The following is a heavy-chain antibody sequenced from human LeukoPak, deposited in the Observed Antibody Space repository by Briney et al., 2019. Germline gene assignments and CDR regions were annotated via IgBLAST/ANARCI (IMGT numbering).Heavy chain of an antibody. V-gene: IGHV4-59*01. D-gene: IGHD2-15*01. CDR3: AREDYCSGGSCYSGYFQH. J-gene: IGHJ1*01. CDR2: IYYSGTT. Sequence: ETLSLSCTVSGGSISSYYWSWIRQPPGKGLEWIGYIYYSGTTNYNPSLKSRVTISVDTSKNQFSLKLSSVTAADTAVYYCAREDYCSGGSCYSGYFQHWGQGTLVTVSS. CDR1: GGSISSYY.